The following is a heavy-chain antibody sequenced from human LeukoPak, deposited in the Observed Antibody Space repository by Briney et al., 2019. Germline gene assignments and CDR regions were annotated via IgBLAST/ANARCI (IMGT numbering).Heavy chain of an antibody. J-gene: IGHJ4*02. CDR1: GGSISSSIHY. CDR2: IYYSGST. Sequence: SETLSLTCTVSGGSISSSIHYWGWIRQPPGKGLEWIGSIYYSGSTYYNPSLKSRVTISVDTSKSQFSLKLRSLTAADTAVYYCARLPDCSSTTCLNDKWGQGTLVTVSP. CDR3: ARLPDCSSTTCLNDK. V-gene: IGHV4-39*01. D-gene: IGHD2-2*01.